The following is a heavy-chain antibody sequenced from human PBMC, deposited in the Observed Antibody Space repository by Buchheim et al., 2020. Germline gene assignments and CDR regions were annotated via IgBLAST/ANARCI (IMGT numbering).Heavy chain of an antibody. V-gene: IGHV3-30-3*01. CDR1: GFTFSSYA. Sequence: QVQLVESGGGVVQPGRSLRLSCAASGFTFSSYAMHWVRQAPGKGLEWVAVISYDGSNKYYADSVKGRFTISRDNSKNTLYLKMNSLRAEDTAVYYCARAWFGTTPFDYWGQGTL. D-gene: IGHD3-10*01. CDR3: ARAWFGTTPFDY. J-gene: IGHJ4*02. CDR2: ISYDGSNK.